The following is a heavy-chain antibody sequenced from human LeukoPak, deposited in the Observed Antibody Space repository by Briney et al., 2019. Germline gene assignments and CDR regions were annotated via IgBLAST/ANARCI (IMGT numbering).Heavy chain of an antibody. Sequence: ASVKVSCKASGYTFTSYGINWLRQAPRQGLEWMGWMSPNSGDTGYAQKFQGRVSMTRDIFKSTAYMELSSLRSEDTAIYYCASNPPNTGDFYYWGLGTLVTVSS. CDR2: MSPNSGDT. CDR3: ASNPPNTGDFYY. CDR1: GYTFTSYG. V-gene: IGHV1-8*02. J-gene: IGHJ4*02. D-gene: IGHD1-1*01.